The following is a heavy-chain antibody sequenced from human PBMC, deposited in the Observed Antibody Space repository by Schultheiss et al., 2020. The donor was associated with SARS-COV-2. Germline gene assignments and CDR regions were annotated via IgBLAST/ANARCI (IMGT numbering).Heavy chain of an antibody. Sequence: SETLSLTCSVSGGSISSSGYYWAWIRQSPGEGLHYIGTIYYGGNTYYNPSLRSRVTLSVDTSKNQFSLNLKSVTAADTAVYYCARGRMTTWTNYYYNYDLDVWGQGTTVTVSS. CDR3: ARGRMTTWTNYYYNYDLDV. V-gene: IGHV4-39*01. D-gene: IGHD4-17*01. CDR2: IYYGGNT. CDR1: GGSISSSGYY. J-gene: IGHJ6*02.